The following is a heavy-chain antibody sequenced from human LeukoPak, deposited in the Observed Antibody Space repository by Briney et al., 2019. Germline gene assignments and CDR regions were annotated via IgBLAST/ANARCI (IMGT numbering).Heavy chain of an antibody. CDR1: GGSFSGYY. Sequence: SETLSLTCAVYGGSFSGYYWSWIRQPPGKGLEWIGYIYYSGSTNYNPSLKSRVTISVDTSKNQFSLKLSSVTAADTAVYYCARGRYCSADICTGGDSFDIWGQGTMVSVSP. CDR3: ARGRYCSADICTGGDSFDI. CDR2: IYYSGST. V-gene: IGHV4-59*08. J-gene: IGHJ3*02. D-gene: IGHD2-15*01.